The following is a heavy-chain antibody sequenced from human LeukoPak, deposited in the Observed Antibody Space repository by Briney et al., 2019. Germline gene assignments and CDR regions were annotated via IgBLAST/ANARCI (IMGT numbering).Heavy chain of an antibody. J-gene: IGHJ4*02. Sequence: GGSLRLSCAAPGFTVITNDMTWVRQAPGKGLEWVSVLYSDGNTKYADSVQGRFTISRDNSKNTLYLEMNSLSPDDTAVYYCSRGVEPLAANTLAYWGQGTLVTVSS. CDR1: GFTVITND. CDR3: SRGVEPLAANTLAY. CDR2: LYSDGNT. D-gene: IGHD1-14*01. V-gene: IGHV3-53*01.